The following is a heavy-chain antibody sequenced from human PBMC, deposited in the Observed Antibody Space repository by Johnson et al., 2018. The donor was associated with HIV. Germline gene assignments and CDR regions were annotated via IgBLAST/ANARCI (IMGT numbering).Heavy chain of an antibody. J-gene: IGHJ3*02. CDR2: ISHDGSNK. Sequence: VQVVESGGGVVQPGRSLRVSCAASGFSFSSYGMHWVRQAPGKGLEWVAVISHDGSNKYYVDSVKGRFTISRDNSKNTLYLQMNSLRAEDTAVYYCTALGGYTPGSLDIWGQGTLVTVSS. V-gene: IGHV3-30*03. D-gene: IGHD6-13*01. CDR3: TALGGYTPGSLDI. CDR1: GFSFSSYG.